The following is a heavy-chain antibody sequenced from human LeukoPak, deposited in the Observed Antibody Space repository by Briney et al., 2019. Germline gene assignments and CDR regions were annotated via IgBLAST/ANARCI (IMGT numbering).Heavy chain of an antibody. CDR3: AGYGSGSPMNWFDP. D-gene: IGHD3-10*01. CDR1: GFTFSSYA. J-gene: IGHJ5*02. V-gene: IGHV3-23*01. Sequence: GGSLRLSCAASGFTFSSYAMSWVRQAPGKGLEWVSAISGSGGSTYYADSVKGRFTISRDNSKNTLYLQMNSLRAEDTAVYYCAGYGSGSPMNWFDPWGQGTLVTASS. CDR2: ISGSGGST.